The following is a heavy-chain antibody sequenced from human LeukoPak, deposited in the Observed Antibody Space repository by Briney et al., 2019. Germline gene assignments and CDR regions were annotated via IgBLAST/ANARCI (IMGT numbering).Heavy chain of an antibody. V-gene: IGHV3-49*04. J-gene: IGHJ3*02. CDR1: GFTFGDYA. CDR3: TRVFYYYDSSGYYYVGAFDI. D-gene: IGHD3-22*01. Sequence: GRSLRLSCTASGFTFGDYAMSWVRQAPGKGLEWVGFIRSKAYGGTTEYAASVKGRFTISRDDSKSIAYLQMNSLKTEDTAVYYCTRVFYYYDSSGYYYVGAFDIWGQGTMVTVSS. CDR2: IRSKAYGGTT.